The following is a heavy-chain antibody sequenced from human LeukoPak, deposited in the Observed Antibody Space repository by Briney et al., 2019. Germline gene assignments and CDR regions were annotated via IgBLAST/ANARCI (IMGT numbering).Heavy chain of an antibody. D-gene: IGHD3-22*01. CDR1: GFIFNNYG. CDR3: AKGSSGYFVDL. CDR2: ISNDGGGT. J-gene: IGHJ5*02. V-gene: IGHV3-23*01. Sequence: GGSLRLSCAASGFIFNNYGLIWVRQAPGKGLEWVSAISNDGGGTNYADFVKGRFTISRDNSKNTLFLQMNSMRAEDTALYYCAKGSSGYFVDLWGQGTLVTVSS.